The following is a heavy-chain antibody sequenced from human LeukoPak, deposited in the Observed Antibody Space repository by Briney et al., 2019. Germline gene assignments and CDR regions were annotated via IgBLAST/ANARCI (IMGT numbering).Heavy chain of an antibody. CDR2: MNPNSGNT. CDR1: GYTFTSYD. D-gene: IGHD1-1*01. J-gene: IGHJ6*03. Sequence: VASVKASCKASGYTFTSYDINWVLQATGQGLEWLGWMNPNSGNTGYAQKFQGRVTITKNTSISTAYMELSSLRSEDTAVYYCARGVNWNDWDYYMDVWGKGTTVTVSS. V-gene: IGHV1-8*03. CDR3: ARGVNWNDWDYYMDV.